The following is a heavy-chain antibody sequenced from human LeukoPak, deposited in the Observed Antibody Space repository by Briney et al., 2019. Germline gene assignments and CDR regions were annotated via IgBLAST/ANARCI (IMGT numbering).Heavy chain of an antibody. CDR3: ARVGSGSYHMDYFDY. D-gene: IGHD1-26*01. V-gene: IGHV3-48*03. CDR2: ISSSGSTI. CDR1: GFTFSSYE. Sequence: GGYLRRSCAASGFTFSSYEMNWVRQAPGTGLEWVAYISSSGSTIYYADSVRGRFTISRDHSKNTLYLQMGSLRAEDMAVYYCARVGSGSYHMDYFDYWGQGTLVTVSS. J-gene: IGHJ4*02.